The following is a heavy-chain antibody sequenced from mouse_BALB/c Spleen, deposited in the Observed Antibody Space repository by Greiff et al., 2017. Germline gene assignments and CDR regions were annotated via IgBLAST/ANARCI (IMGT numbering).Heavy chain of an antibody. V-gene: IGHV1-69*02. CDR1: GYTFTSYW. CDR3: TRYGIYYDY. Sequence: VQLQQPGAELVRPGASVKLSCKASGYTFTSYWINWVKQRPGQGLEWIGNIYPSDSYTNYNQKFKDKATLTVDKSSSTAYMQLSSPTSEDSAVYYCTRYGIYYDYWGQGTTLTVSS. CDR2: IYPSDSYT. D-gene: IGHD1-1*02. J-gene: IGHJ2*01.